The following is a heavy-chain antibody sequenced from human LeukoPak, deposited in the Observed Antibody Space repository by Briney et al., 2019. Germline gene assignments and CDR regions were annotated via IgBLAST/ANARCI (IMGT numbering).Heavy chain of an antibody. Sequence: GGSLRLSCAASGLTFSTYAMIWVRQAPGKGLEWVSAIIGGGGPTYYADSVTGRLTISRDKSKNTVYLQMDSLTAEDTAVYYCAKDRGYWGQGTLVTVSS. D-gene: IGHD3-10*01. CDR1: GLTFSTYA. J-gene: IGHJ4*02. CDR2: IIGGGGPT. CDR3: AKDRGY. V-gene: IGHV3-23*01.